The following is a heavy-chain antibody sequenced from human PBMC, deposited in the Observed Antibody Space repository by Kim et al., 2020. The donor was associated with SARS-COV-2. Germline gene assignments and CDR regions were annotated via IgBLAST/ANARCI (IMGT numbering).Heavy chain of an antibody. J-gene: IGHJ4*02. V-gene: IGHV3-43*01. CDR3: AKDSGYDILTGYYNDPPFFDY. CDR2: ISWDGGST. Sequence: GGSLRLSCAASGFTFDDYTMHWVRQAPGKGLEWVSLISWDGGSTYYADSVKGRFTISRDNSKNSLYLQMNSLRTEDTALYYCAKDSGYDILTGYYNDPPFFDYWGQGTLVTVSS. CDR1: GFTFDDYT. D-gene: IGHD3-9*01.